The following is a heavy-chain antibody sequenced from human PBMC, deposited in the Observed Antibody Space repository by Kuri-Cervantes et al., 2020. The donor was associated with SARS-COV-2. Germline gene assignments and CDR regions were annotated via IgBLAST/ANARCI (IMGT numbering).Heavy chain of an antibody. J-gene: IGHJ4*02. CDR3: ARDPRYLARGGGFDY. Sequence: QTLSLTCAVYGGSFSGYFWSWIRQPPGKGLEWIGEINHSGSTNYNPSLKSRVTISVDTSKNQFSLKLSSVTAADTAVYYCARDPRYLARGGGFDYWGQGTLVTVSS. CDR2: INHSGST. CDR1: GGSFSGYF. V-gene: IGHV4-34*01. D-gene: IGHD1-14*01.